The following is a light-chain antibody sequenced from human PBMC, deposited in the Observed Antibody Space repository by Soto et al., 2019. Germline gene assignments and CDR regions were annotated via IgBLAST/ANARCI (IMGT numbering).Light chain of an antibody. J-gene: IGLJ3*02. V-gene: IGLV1-40*01. CDR1: SSNIGAGYD. Sequence: QSVLTQPPSVSGAPGQRVTISCTGSSSNIGAGYDVHWYQQLPGTAPKLLIYDNSNRPSGVPDRFSGSKSGTSASLAITGLQAEDEADYYCQSYDRSLSGFWVFGGGTKLTV. CDR2: DNS. CDR3: QSYDRSLSGFWV.